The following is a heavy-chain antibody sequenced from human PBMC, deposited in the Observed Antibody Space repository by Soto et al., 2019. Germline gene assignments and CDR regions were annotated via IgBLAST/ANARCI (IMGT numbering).Heavy chain of an antibody. CDR1: GFTVSSNY. J-gene: IGHJ6*02. D-gene: IGHD5-18*01. CDR2: IYSGGST. Sequence: EVQLVESGGGLIQPGGSLRLSCAASGFTVSSNYMSWVRQAPGKGLEGVSVIYSGGSTYYADSVKGRFTISRDNSKNTLYLQMNSLRAEDTAVYYCARYRYGFSYGMDVWGQGTTVTVSS. CDR3: ARYRYGFSYGMDV. V-gene: IGHV3-53*01.